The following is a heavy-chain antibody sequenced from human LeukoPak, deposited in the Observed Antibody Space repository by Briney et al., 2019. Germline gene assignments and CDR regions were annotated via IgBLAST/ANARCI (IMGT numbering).Heavy chain of an antibody. CDR1: GFTFRRYW. J-gene: IGHJ5*01. D-gene: IGHD3-10*01. Sequence: PGGSLRLSCAASGFTFRRYWVNWVRQAPGKGLEWVANIKRDGNEKNYVDSVKGRFSISRDNAKNSLYLQMDSLRAEDTAVYYCAKEGAYPIITYDSWGQGALVTVSS. CDR3: AKEGAYPIITYDS. CDR2: IKRDGNEK. V-gene: IGHV3-7*01.